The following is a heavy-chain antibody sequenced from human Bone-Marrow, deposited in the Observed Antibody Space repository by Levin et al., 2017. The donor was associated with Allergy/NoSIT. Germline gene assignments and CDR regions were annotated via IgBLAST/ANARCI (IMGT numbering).Heavy chain of an antibody. CDR2: IYYSGST. CDR3: ARHAGEGSGSYVYYFDY. V-gene: IGHV4-39*01. D-gene: IGHD3-10*01. J-gene: IGHJ4*02. CDR1: GGSIIRSSYC. Sequence: SQTLSLTCIVSGGSIIRSSYCWGWVRQPPGKGLAWIGSIYYSGSTYYNPSLKSRVTMSVDTSKNQFSLKLSSVTAADTAVYYCARHAGEGSGSYVYYFDYWGQGTLVTVSS.